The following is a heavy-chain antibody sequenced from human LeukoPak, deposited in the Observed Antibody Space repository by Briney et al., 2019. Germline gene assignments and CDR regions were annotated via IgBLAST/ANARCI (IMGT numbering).Heavy chain of an antibody. CDR1: GFTFSSYW. V-gene: IGHV3-7*01. D-gene: IGHD3-3*01. CDR2: IKQDGSEK. CDR3: ARAPLARYDFWSGYYRLDY. Sequence: GGSLRLSCAASGFTFSSYWMSWVRQAPGKGLEWVANIKQDGSEKYYVDSVKGRFTISRDNAKNSLYLQMNSLRAEDTAVYYCARAPLARYDFWSGYYRLDYWGQGTLVTVSS. J-gene: IGHJ4*02.